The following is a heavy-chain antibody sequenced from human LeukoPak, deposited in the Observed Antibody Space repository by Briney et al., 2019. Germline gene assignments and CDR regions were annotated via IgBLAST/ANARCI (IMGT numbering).Heavy chain of an antibody. CDR2: IYYSGST. D-gene: IGHD3-10*01. J-gene: IGHJ4*02. Sequence: PSETLSLTCTVSGGSISTYYWSWIRQPPGKGLEWIGNIYYSGSTNYNPSLKSRVTISVDTSKNQFSLKLSSVTAADTAVYYCAREASSGSYQYYFDYWGQGTLVTVSS. CDR3: AREASSGSYQYYFDY. V-gene: IGHV4-59*01. CDR1: GGSISTYY.